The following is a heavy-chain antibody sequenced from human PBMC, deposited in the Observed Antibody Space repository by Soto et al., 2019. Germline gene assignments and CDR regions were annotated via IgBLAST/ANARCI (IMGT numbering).Heavy chain of an antibody. CDR2: IYWDDDK. V-gene: IGHV2-5*02. Sequence: SGPTLVNPTQSLTLTCSFSGFSLTTTEVAVGWIRQPPGKALEWLALIYWDDDKRYSPSLKSSLTIAKDTAKNQVVLTMTNMDPVDTATYYCAHTAIITMIVVVPFYYFDYWGQGTLVTVSS. J-gene: IGHJ4*02. CDR1: GFSLTTTEVA. CDR3: AHTAIITMIVVVPFYYFDY. D-gene: IGHD3-22*01.